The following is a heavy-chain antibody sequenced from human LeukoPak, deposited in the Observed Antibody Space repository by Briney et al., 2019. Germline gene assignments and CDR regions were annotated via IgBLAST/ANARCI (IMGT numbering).Heavy chain of an antibody. CDR2: IYYSGST. CDR1: GGSISGFF. CDR3: ARDPYTYMDV. Sequence: SETLSLTCTVSGGSISGFFWSWIRQPPGKGLEWIGYIYYSGSTNYNPSLKSRVTISVDTSKNQFSLKLSSVTAADTAVYYCARDPYTYMDVWGKGTTVTVSS. J-gene: IGHJ6*03. V-gene: IGHV4-59*12. D-gene: IGHD4-11*01.